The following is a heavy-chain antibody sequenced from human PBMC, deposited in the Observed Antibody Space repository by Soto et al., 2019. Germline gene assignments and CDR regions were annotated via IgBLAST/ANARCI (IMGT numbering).Heavy chain of an antibody. Sequence: EVQLVESGGGLVQPGGSLRLSCVASGFTFDTYWMHWVRQAPGKGLEWVARVHTDGSNPTYGDSVKGRFTVSRDNAKSTLFLQMGSLRAEDTAFYYCTNAVDFWGQGTLVSVSS. V-gene: IGHV3-74*01. CDR2: VHTDGSNP. J-gene: IGHJ4*02. CDR3: TNAVDF. CDR1: GFTFDTYW.